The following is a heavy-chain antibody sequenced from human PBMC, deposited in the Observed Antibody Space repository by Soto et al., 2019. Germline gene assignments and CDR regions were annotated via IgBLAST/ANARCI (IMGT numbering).Heavy chain of an antibody. CDR3: ASDYALYYYGSGSYRAHANSFYI. D-gene: IGHD3-10*01. CDR2: ISSSSSYI. V-gene: IGHV3-21*01. J-gene: IGHJ3*02. Sequence: EVQLVESGGGLVKPGGSLRLSCAASGFTFSSYSMNWVRQAPGKGLEWVSSISSSSSYIYYADSVKGRFTISRDNAKNFLYLQMNSLRAEDTAVYYCASDYALYYYGSGSYRAHANSFYIWGQGTMVTFSS. CDR1: GFTFSSYS.